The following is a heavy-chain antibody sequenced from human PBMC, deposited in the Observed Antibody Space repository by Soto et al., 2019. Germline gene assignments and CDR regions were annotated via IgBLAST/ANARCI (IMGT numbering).Heavy chain of an antibody. Sequence: ASVKVSCKASGYTFTSYAMHWVRQAPGQRLEWMGWINAGNGNTKYSQKFQGRVTITRDTSASTAYMELSRLRSEDTAVYYCARAIIISRAPHAFDIWGQGTMVTVSS. CDR2: INAGNGNT. CDR1: GYTFTSYA. J-gene: IGHJ3*02. V-gene: IGHV1-3*01. CDR3: ARAIIISRAPHAFDI. D-gene: IGHD2-21*01.